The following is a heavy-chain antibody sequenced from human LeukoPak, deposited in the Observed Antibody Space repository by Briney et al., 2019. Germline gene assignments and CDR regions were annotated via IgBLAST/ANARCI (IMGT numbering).Heavy chain of an antibody. D-gene: IGHD5-12*01. CDR3: ARDRSYSGYDF. J-gene: IGHJ4*02. V-gene: IGHV4-59*01. CDR2: IYYSGST. CDR1: GGSLSSYY. Sequence: SETLSLTCTVSGGSLSSYYWSWIRQPPGKGLEWIGYIYYSGSTNYNPSLKSRVTISVDTSKNQFSLKLSSVTAADTAVYYCARDRSYSGYDFWGQGTLVTVSS.